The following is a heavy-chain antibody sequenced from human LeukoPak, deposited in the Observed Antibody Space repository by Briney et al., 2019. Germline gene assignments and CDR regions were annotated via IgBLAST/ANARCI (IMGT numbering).Heavy chain of an antibody. J-gene: IGHJ4*02. CDR1: GFTFSDYY. CDR2: ISSSGNTI. Sequence: GGSLRLSCAASGFTFSDYYMSWIRQAPGRGLEWVSYISSSGNTIYYADSVKGRFTISRDNARNSLHLQMNSLRADDTAVYYCAKNRGATAGTFDYWGPGTLVTVSS. V-gene: IGHV3-11*01. CDR3: AKNRGATAGTFDY. D-gene: IGHD2/OR15-2a*01.